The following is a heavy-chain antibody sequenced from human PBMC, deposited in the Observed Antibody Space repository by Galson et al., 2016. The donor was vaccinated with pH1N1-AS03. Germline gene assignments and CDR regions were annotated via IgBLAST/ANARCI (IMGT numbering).Heavy chain of an antibody. D-gene: IGHD7-27*01. J-gene: IGHJ2*01. CDR1: GFTFRNFG. CDR2: IRHDGSQP. CDR3: ARDETQTGDQGLWFLGL. Sequence: SLRLSCAASGFTFRNFGMHWVRQAPGKGLEWVAQIRHDGSQPHYGGSVKGRFTISRDNFKKTLYPQMDGLRNDDTAKYYCARDETQTGDQGLWFLGLWCRGALVTVSS. V-gene: IGHV3-33*01.